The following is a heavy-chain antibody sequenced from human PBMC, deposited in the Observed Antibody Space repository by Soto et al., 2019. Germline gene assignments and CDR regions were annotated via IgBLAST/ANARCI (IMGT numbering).Heavy chain of an antibody. CDR2: ISDSGNP. CDR1: GDSISRYGFY. J-gene: IGHJ4*02. CDR3: ATRGITLYHFDS. V-gene: IGHV4-31*03. D-gene: IGHD3-10*01. Sequence: QVQLQESGPGLVKPSQTLSLTCSVSGDSISRYGFYWSWIRQRPGKVLEWIGYISDSGNPYFNPSLRSRATIPIDTSKTQFSLRLSSVTAADTAVYYRATRGITLYHFDSWGQGTLVTVSS.